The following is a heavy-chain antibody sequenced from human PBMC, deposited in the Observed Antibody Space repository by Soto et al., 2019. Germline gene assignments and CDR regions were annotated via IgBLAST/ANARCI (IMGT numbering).Heavy chain of an antibody. V-gene: IGHV3-33*01. D-gene: IGHD2-15*01. Sequence: PGGSLRLSCAASGFTFSSYGMHWVRQAPGKGLEWVALTWYDGSKAYYADSVKGRFTISRDNSKNTLYLQMNSLRAEDTAVYYCARYCSGGTCYPTYYGLDVWGQGTTVTVSS. J-gene: IGHJ6*02. CDR3: ARYCSGGTCYPTYYGLDV. CDR2: TWYDGSKA. CDR1: GFTFSSYG.